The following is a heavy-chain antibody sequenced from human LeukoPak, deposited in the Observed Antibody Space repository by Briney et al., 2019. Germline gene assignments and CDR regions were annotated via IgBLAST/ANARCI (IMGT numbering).Heavy chain of an antibody. J-gene: IGHJ2*01. Sequence: PSETLCLTCTVSGGSISSSTHYWGCIRQPPGKGLEWIGSIYYSGSTYYNPSLKSRVTISVDTSKNQFSLKLSSVTAADTAVYYCAKHYYGGSTRGYWYFHLWGRGTLVTVSS. CDR3: AKHYYGGSTRGYWYFHL. CDR1: GGSISSSTHY. CDR2: IYYSGST. V-gene: IGHV4-39*01. D-gene: IGHD4-23*01.